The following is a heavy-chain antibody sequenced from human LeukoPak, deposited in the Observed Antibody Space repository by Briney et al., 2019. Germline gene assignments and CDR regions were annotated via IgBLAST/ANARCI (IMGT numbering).Heavy chain of an antibody. Sequence: GGSLRLSCAASGFTFSSYGMHWVCQAPGKGLQWVAVISYDGSNKYYADSVKGRFTISRDNSKNTLYLQMNSLRAEDTAVYYCAKSSYSLSMDYWGQGTLVTVSS. CDR3: AKSSYSLSMDY. V-gene: IGHV3-30*18. J-gene: IGHJ4*02. CDR1: GFTFSSYG. CDR2: ISYDGSNK. D-gene: IGHD1-26*01.